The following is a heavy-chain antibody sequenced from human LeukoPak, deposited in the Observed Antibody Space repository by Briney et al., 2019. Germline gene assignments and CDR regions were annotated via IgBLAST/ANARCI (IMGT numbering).Heavy chain of an antibody. Sequence: PSETLSLTCAVYGGSFSGYYWSWIRQPPGKGLEWIGEINHSGSTNYNPSLKSRVTISVDTSKNQLSLKLSSVTAADTAVYYCARILSLYCSGGSCYSGDFDYWGQGTLVTVSS. CDR2: INHSGST. V-gene: IGHV4-34*01. D-gene: IGHD2-15*01. CDR3: ARILSLYCSGGSCYSGDFDY. J-gene: IGHJ4*02. CDR1: GGSFSGYY.